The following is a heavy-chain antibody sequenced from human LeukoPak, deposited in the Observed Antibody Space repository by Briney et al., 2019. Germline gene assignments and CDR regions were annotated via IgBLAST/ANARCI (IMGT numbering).Heavy chain of an antibody. J-gene: IGHJ4*02. CDR1: GYTFTSYD. D-gene: IGHD3-3*01. CDR3: ATDLITIFGVVINDY. V-gene: IGHV1-8*01. CDR2: MNPNSGNT. Sequence: ASVKVSCKASGYTFTSYDINWVRQATGQGLEWMGWMNPNSGNTGYAQKFQGRVTMTRNTSISTAYMELSSLRSEDTAVCYCATDLITIFGVVINDYWGQGTLVTVSS.